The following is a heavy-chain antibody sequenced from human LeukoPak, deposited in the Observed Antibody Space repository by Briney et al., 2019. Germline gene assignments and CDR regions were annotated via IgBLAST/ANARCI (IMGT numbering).Heavy chain of an antibody. CDR3: TTHSGKCYSLFDF. CDR2: IKSKTDGGTT. Sequence: PGGSLRLSCAASGFTFSNAWMSWVRQAPGKGLEWVGRIKSKTDGGTTDYAAPVKGRFTISRDDSKNTLCLQMNSLKTEDTALYYCTTHSGKCYSLFDFWGQGTLVTVSP. J-gene: IGHJ4*02. V-gene: IGHV3-15*01. D-gene: IGHD1-26*01. CDR1: GFTFSNAW.